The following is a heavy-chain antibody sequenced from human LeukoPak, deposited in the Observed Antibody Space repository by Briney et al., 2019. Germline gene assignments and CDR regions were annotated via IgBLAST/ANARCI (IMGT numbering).Heavy chain of an antibody. J-gene: IGHJ4*02. D-gene: IGHD4-23*01. V-gene: IGHV3-30*03. Sequence: GGSLRLSCAASGFTFSSYWMHWVRQAPGKGLEWVAVISYDGSNKYYADSVKGRFTISRDNSKNTLYLQMNSLRAEDTAVYYCARPYGGLYYFDYWGQGTLVTVSS. CDR1: GFTFSSYW. CDR3: ARPYGGLYYFDY. CDR2: ISYDGSNK.